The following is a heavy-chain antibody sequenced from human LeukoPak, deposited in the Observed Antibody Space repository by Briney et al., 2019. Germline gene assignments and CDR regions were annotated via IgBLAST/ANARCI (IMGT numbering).Heavy chain of an antibody. CDR3: ARGALLTGTTALLDY. CDR2: INHSGST. J-gene: IGHJ4*02. CDR1: GGSFSGYY. D-gene: IGHD1-7*01. V-gene: IGHV4-34*01. Sequence: SETLSLTCAVYGGSFSGYYWSWIRQPPGKGLEWIGEINHSGSTNYNPSLKSRVTISVDTSKNQFSLKLSSVTAADTAVYYCARGALLTGTTALLDYWGQGTLVTVSS.